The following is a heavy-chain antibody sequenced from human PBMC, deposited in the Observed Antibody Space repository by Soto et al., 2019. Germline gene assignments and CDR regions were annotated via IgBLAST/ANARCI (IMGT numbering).Heavy chain of an antibody. Sequence: PGGSLRLSCAASGFTFSSYAMHWVRQAPGKGLEWVALISYDGINKYYEDSVKGRFTISRDNSKNTLYLQMNSLRPEDTAVYYCVRDQLAGTLDYWGQGTLVTVSS. V-gene: IGHV3-30-3*01. D-gene: IGHD1-7*01. CDR2: ISYDGINK. CDR3: VRDQLAGTLDY. J-gene: IGHJ4*02. CDR1: GFTFSSYA.